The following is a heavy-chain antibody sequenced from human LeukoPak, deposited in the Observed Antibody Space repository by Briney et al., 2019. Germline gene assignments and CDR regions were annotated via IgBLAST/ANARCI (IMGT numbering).Heavy chain of an antibody. CDR3: ARDCSSTSCYENDAFDI. V-gene: IGHV3-74*01. CDR2: INSDGSST. CDR1: GFTFSSYW. J-gene: IGHJ3*02. Sequence: PGGSLRLSCAASGFTFSSYWMHWVRQAPGKGLGWVSRINSDGSSTSYADSVKGRFTISRDNAKNTLYLQMNSLRAEDTAVYYCARDCSSTSCYENDAFDIWGQGTMVTVS. D-gene: IGHD2-2*01.